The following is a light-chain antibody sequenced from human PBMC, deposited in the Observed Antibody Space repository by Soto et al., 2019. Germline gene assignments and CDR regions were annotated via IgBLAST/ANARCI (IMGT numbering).Light chain of an antibody. J-gene: IGKJ1*01. CDR1: QSISRVF. CDR2: ATS. Sequence: EIVLTHSPATPSLSPGQRATRSCRASQSISRVFFAWYQQTPGQAARLLIYATSSRATGIPGRVSGSGSGTDLTLTISRLGPEDVAVYSSPPYSSSWRFGRGTKV. V-gene: IGKV3-20*01. CDR3: PPYSSSWR.